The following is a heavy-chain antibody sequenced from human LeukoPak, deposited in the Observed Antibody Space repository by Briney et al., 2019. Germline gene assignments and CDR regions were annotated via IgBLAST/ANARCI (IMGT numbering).Heavy chain of an antibody. CDR3: ARVYIVVVPAAILDLRYYYYMDV. CDR2: IYYSGST. V-gene: IGHV4-39*01. Sequence: SETLSLTCTVSGGSISRNNYYWDWIRQPPGKGLEYIGSIYYSGSTYYPPSLKSRVTISVDTSKNQFSLKLSSVTAADTAVYYCARVYIVVVPAAILDLRYYYYMDVWGKGTTVTVSS. J-gene: IGHJ6*03. CDR1: GGSISRNNYY. D-gene: IGHD2-2*01.